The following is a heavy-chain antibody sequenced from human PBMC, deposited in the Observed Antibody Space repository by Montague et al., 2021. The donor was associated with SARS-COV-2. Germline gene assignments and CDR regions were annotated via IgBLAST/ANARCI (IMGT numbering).Heavy chain of an antibody. V-gene: IGHV3-23*01. CDR2: ISNSGGRT. CDR1: GFTFSSYA. Sequence: SLRLSCAASGFTFSSYALTWVRQAPGKGLEWVSAISNSGGRTYYADSAKGRFTISRDNSKNALYLQMNSLRGEDTAIYYCAKSGVVINPYYYYGMDVWGQGTTVTVSS. D-gene: IGHD3-22*01. J-gene: IGHJ6*02. CDR3: AKSGVVINPYYYYGMDV.